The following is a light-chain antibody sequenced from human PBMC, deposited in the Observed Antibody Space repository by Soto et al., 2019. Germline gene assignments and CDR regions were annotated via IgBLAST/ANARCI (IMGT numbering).Light chain of an antibody. CDR2: DAS. J-gene: IGKJ2*01. CDR1: QSISTW. Sequence: DIQMTQSPSTLSASVGDTVTITCRASQSISTWMAWYQQKPGKAPKLLIFDASTLEGGVPSRFSGSASRTDFTLTINSLQPDDFATYYCQHYDSYPYTFGQGTKVEI. CDR3: QHYDSYPYT. V-gene: IGKV1-5*01.